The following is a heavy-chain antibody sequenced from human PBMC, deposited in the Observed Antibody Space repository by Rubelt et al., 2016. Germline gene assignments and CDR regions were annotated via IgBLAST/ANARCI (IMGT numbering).Heavy chain of an antibody. CDR1: GYTFTNYG. Sequence: QVQLVQSGAEVKEPGASVKVSCKASGYTFTNYGIHWVRQAPGQRLEWLGWISPANGNTQYSQKFQGRVTINRDKSAYTANVERSSRRCEDTAVYDCATSGSGYYYVDSWGQGTLVTVSS. CDR3: ATSGSGYYYVDS. J-gene: IGHJ4*02. V-gene: IGHV1-3*01. D-gene: IGHD3-22*01. CDR2: ISPANGNT.